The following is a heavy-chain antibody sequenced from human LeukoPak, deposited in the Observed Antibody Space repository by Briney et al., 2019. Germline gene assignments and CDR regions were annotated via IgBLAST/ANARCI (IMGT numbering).Heavy chain of an antibody. J-gene: IGHJ3*02. CDR2: IYYSGST. Sequence: SETLSLTCTVSGGSISSYYWSWIRQPPGKGLEWIGYIYYSGSTNYNPSLKSRVTISVDTSKNQFSLKLSSVTAADTAVYYCARVHYCSGGSCPDAFDIWGQWTMVTVSS. V-gene: IGHV4-59*01. D-gene: IGHD2-15*01. CDR3: ARVHYCSGGSCPDAFDI. CDR1: GGSISSYY.